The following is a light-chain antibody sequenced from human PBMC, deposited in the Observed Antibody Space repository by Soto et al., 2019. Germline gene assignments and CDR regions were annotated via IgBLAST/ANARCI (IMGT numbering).Light chain of an antibody. Sequence: DIQMTQSPSTLSASVGDRVTITCRASQSISSWLAWYQQKPGKAPKLLIYDASSLESGVPSRFSGSGSRTEFTLTISSLQPDDFATSYCQQYNSYSPLTFGGGTKVDIK. CDR2: DAS. J-gene: IGKJ4*01. CDR3: QQYNSYSPLT. CDR1: QSISSW. V-gene: IGKV1-5*01.